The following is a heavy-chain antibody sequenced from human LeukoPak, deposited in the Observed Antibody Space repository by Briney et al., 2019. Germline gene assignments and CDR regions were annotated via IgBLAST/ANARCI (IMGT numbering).Heavy chain of an antibody. CDR3: ARDSCSSTSCRLDY. CDR1: GYTFTSYG. J-gene: IGHJ4*02. D-gene: IGHD2-2*01. Sequence: ASVKVSCKASGYTFTSYGISWVRQAPGQGLEWMGWISAYNGNTNYAQKLQGRVTMTTDTSASTAYMELRSLRSDDTAVYYCARDSCSSTSCRLDYWGQGTLVTVSS. CDR2: ISAYNGNT. V-gene: IGHV1-18*01.